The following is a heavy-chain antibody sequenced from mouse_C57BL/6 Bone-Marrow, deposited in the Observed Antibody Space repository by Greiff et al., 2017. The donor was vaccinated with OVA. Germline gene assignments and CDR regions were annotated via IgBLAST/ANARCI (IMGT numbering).Heavy chain of an antibody. CDR3: ARWGDLYYFDY. CDR1: GYTFTSYW. Sequence: QVQLQQPGAALVKPGASVKLSCKASGYTFTSYWMQWVKQRPGQGLEWIGEIDPSDSYSNYHQKFKGNATWTVDTSSSTAYMQLSSLTSEDSAVYYWARWGDLYYFDYWGQGTTLTVSS. J-gene: IGHJ2*01. D-gene: IGHD3-3*01. V-gene: IGHV1-50*01. CDR2: IDPSDSYS.